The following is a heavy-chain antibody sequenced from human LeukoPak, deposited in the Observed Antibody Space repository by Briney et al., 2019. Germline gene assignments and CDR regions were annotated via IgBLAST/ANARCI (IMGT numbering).Heavy chain of an antibody. CDR3: AKLLYYYDSSQPY. CDR1: GFTFSRHG. Sequence: PGGSLRLSCAAPGFTFSRHGMNWVRQAPGKGLEWVSGISPSGDILYYADSVKGRFTISRDNSKNTLYLQMNSLRAEDTAVYYCAKLLYYYDSSQPYWGQGTLVTVSS. J-gene: IGHJ4*02. V-gene: IGHV3-23*01. D-gene: IGHD3-22*01. CDR2: ISPSGDIL.